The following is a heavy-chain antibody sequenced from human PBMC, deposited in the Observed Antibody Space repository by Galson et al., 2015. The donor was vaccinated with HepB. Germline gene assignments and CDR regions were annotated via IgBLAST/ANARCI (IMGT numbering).Heavy chain of an antibody. V-gene: IGHV1-69*15. CDR3: AQLVGTVRGQDY. CDR2: IISIFGTT. CDR1: GGTFNKYA. D-gene: IGHD4-23*01. J-gene: IGHJ4*02. Sequence: SCKASGGTFNKYAVNWVRQAPGQGLEWMGRIISIFGTTNYAQKFQGRVTMSADVSTNTAYMELSRLTYEDTAFFYCAQLVGTVRGQDYWGQGTLVTVSS.